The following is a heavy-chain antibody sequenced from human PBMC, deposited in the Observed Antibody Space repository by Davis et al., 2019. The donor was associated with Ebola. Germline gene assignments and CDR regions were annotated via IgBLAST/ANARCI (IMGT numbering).Heavy chain of an antibody. Sequence: GGSLRLSCAASGFTFSSYWMSWVRQAPGKGLEWVANIKQDGSEKYYVDSVKGRFTISRDNAKNSLYLQMNSLRAEDTAVYYCAKTGGVGATLYWGQGTLVTVSS. CDR3: AKTGGVGATLY. CDR2: IKQDGSEK. CDR1: GFTFSSYW. J-gene: IGHJ4*02. D-gene: IGHD1-26*01. V-gene: IGHV3-7*01.